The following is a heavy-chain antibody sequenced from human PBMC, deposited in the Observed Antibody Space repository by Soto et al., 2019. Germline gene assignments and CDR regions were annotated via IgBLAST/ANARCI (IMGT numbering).Heavy chain of an antibody. D-gene: IGHD6-13*01. V-gene: IGHV1-46*01. CDR2: INPSGGST. J-gene: IGHJ5*02. CDR3: ARPAGCLAKWFDP. CDR1: GYTFTDYR. Sequence: QVQLVQSGVEVKKPGASVKVSCKAAGYTFTDYRMIWVRQAPGQGLEWMGIINPSGGSTDYAPHFQGRVTLTRDSSTHRVEMELSNLVPEYTDVYSCARPAGCLAKWFDPCCHRTLATVSS.